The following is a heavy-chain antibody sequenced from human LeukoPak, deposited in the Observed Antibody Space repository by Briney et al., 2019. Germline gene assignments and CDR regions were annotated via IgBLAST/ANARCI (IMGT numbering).Heavy chain of an antibody. J-gene: IGHJ4*02. CDR1: GGSISPYY. D-gene: IGHD3-22*01. CDR2: IYASGTT. CDR3: ARLSNYYDSSGYYYTFDH. V-gene: IGHV4-4*07. Sequence: SKTLSLTCTVSGGSISPYYWSWIRQPAGKGLEWIGRIYASGTTNYNPSLQSRVAISVDQSKNHFSLKLSSVTAADTAVYYCARLSNYYDSSGYYYTFDHWGQGTLVTVSS.